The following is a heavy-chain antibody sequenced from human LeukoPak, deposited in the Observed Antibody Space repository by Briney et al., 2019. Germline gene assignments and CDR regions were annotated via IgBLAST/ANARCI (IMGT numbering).Heavy chain of an antibody. J-gene: IGHJ4*02. CDR2: LNSDGSST. D-gene: IGHD4-23*01. CDR3: AGGPRGGNGDY. V-gene: IGHV3-74*01. Sequence: GGSLRLSCAATGFTFSTSCIHWVSQAPGKGLVWVSRLNSDGSSTNYADSVKGRFSISRDNAENTLFLQMNSLRAEDTAVYDCAGGPRGGNGDYWGQGTLVTVSS. CDR1: GFTFSTSC.